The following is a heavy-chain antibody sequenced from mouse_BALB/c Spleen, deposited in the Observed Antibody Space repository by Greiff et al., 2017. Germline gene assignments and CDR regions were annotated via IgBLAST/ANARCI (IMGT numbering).Heavy chain of an antibody. CDR2: ISCYNGAT. CDR3: ARYYYGSSYYAMDY. J-gene: IGHJ4*01. Sequence: LVKTGASVKISCKASGYSFTGYYMHWVKQSHGKSLEWIGYISCYNGATSYNQKFKGKATFTVDTSSSTAYMQFNSLTSEDSAVYYCARYYYGSSYYAMDYWGQGTSVTVSS. V-gene: IGHV1S34*01. D-gene: IGHD1-1*01. CDR1: GYSFTGYY.